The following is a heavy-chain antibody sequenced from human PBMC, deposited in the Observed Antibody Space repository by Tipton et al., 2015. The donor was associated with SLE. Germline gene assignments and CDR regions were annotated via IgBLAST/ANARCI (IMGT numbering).Heavy chain of an antibody. J-gene: IGHJ4*02. CDR1: GGYISDSY. Sequence: GLVKPSETLSLTCGVSGGYISDSYWSWIRQPPGKGLEWIGYIYYSGSTNYNPSIKSRVTISVDTSKNQFSLKLSPVTAADTAVYYCARGPLAHYYQSSGPIDSWGQGTLVTVSS. CDR3: ARGPLAHYYQSSGPIDS. V-gene: IGHV4-59*01. CDR2: IYYSGST. D-gene: IGHD3-22*01.